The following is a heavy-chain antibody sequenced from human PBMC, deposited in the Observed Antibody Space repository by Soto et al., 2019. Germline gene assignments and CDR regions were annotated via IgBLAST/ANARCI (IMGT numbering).Heavy chain of an antibody. CDR3: ARGGTYYDFWSGYWGTYYFDY. Sequence: PSETLSLTCAVYGGSFSGYYWSWIRQPPGKGLEWIGEINHSGGTNYNPSLKSRVTISVDTSKNQFSLKLSSVTAADTAVYYCARGGTYYDFWSGYWGTYYFDYWGQGTLVTVSS. CDR2: INHSGGT. CDR1: GGSFSGYY. J-gene: IGHJ4*02. D-gene: IGHD3-3*01. V-gene: IGHV4-34*01.